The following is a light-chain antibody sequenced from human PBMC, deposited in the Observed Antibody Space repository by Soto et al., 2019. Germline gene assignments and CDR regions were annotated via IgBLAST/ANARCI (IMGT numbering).Light chain of an antibody. CDR2: GAS. V-gene: IGKV3-20*01. CDR3: QQYGSSPWT. CDR1: QSVSSSW. J-gene: IGKJ1*01. Sequence: EIVLTQSPGTLSLSPGERATLSCRASQSVSSSWLAWYQQKPGQAPRLLIYGASSRATGIPDRFSGSGSGTDFTLTISRLEPEDSAVFYCQQYGSSPWTFGPGTKVEIK.